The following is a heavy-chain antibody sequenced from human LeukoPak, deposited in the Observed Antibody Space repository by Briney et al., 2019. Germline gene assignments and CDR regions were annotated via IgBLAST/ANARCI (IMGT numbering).Heavy chain of an antibody. CDR2: ISLIGGSI. J-gene: IGHJ2*01. D-gene: IGHD6-19*01. Sequence: PGGSLRLPCAASGFTFSDYAMHWVRQAPGKEREYVSAISLIGGSIHYANSVKGRFTISRENSKNPLSLQVDILSPEEPAGNSCARDTCGCGSGWHLYWYFDLWGRGTLVTVSS. CDR3: ARDTCGCGSGWHLYWYFDL. CDR1: GFTFSDYA. V-gene: IGHV3-64*01.